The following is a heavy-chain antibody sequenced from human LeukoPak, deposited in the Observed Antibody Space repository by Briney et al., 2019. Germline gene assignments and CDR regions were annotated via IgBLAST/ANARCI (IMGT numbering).Heavy chain of an antibody. J-gene: IGHJ4*02. D-gene: IGHD3-10*01. Sequence: GGSLRLSCPASGFTVSSNYMSWVRQAPGKGLEWVSVIYSGGSTYYADSVKGRFTISRDNSKNTLYLQMNSLRAEDTAVYYCARDHDGSGFDYWGQGTLVTVSS. CDR3: ARDHDGSGFDY. CDR1: GFTVSSNY. CDR2: IYSGGST. V-gene: IGHV3-53*01.